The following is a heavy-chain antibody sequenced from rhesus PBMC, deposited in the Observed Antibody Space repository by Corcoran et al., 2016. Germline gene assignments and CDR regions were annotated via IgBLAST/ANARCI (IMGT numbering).Heavy chain of an antibody. V-gene: IGHV3S5*01. CDR1: GFTFSSYG. D-gene: IGHD3-3*01. CDR2: NNSGGGST. CDR3: AKNTNFWTGYYFDY. Sequence: EVQLVETGGGLVQPGGSLKLSCAASGFTFSSYGMSWVRQAPGKGLEWVSANNSGGGSTYYADSVKVRFTISRDNSKNTLSLQMNSLRAEDTAVYYCAKNTNFWTGYYFDYWSQGVLVTVSS. J-gene: IGHJ4*01.